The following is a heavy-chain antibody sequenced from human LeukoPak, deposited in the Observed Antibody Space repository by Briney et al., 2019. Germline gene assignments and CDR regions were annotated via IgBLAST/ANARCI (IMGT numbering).Heavy chain of an antibody. D-gene: IGHD5-24*01. J-gene: IGHJ6*02. CDR1: GFTFSDYY. Sequence: PGGSLRLSCAASGFTFSDYYMTWIRQAPGKGLEWISYISSGDGPTYYADSVKGRFTISRDNAKNSLFLQMNSLRVEDTAVYYCAREGRWLQPRGYYYGMDVWGQGTTVTVSS. CDR2: ISSGDGPT. CDR3: AREGRWLQPRGYYYGMDV. V-gene: IGHV3-11*01.